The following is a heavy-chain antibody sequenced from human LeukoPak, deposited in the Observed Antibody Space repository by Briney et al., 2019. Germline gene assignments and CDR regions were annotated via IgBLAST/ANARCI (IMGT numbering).Heavy chain of an antibody. J-gene: IGHJ4*02. V-gene: IGHV1-2*02. CDR1: GYTFTGYY. Sequence: GASVKVSCKASGYTFTGYYMHWVRQAPGQGLEWMGWINPNSGGTNYAQKFQGRVTMTRDTSISTAYMELSSLRSEDTAVYYCARVSPLGQYYFDYWGQGTLVTVSS. CDR2: INPNSGGT. CDR3: ARVSPLGQYYFDY.